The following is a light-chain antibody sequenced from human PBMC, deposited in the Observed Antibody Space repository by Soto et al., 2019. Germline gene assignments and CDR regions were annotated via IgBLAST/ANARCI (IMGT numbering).Light chain of an antibody. J-gene: IGLJ2*01. V-gene: IGLV1-44*01. CDR1: SSNIGSNT. Sequence: QSVLTQPPSASGTPGQRVTISCSGSSSNIGSNTVNWYQQLPGTAPKLLIYSNYQRPSGVPDRFSGSKSGTSASLAVSGLQSEDEADYYCAAWDESLNGPVFGGATKVTVL. CDR3: AAWDESLNGPV. CDR2: SNY.